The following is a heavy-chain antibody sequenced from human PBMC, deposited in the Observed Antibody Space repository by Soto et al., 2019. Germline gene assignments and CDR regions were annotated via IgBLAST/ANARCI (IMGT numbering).Heavy chain of an antibody. Sequence: GGSLRLSCAASGFTFSSYAMSWVRQAPGKGLEWVSAISGSGGSTYYADSVKGRFTISRDNSKNTLYLQMNSLRAEDTAVYYCAKLGQSIRGVISYFDYWGQGTLVTVSS. J-gene: IGHJ4*02. V-gene: IGHV3-23*01. CDR1: GFTFSSYA. D-gene: IGHD3-10*01. CDR3: AKLGQSIRGVISYFDY. CDR2: ISGSGGST.